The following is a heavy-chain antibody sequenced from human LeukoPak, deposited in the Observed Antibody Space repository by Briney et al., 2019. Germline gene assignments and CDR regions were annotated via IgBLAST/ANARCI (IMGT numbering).Heavy chain of an antibody. CDR2: MNPNSGNT. J-gene: IGHJ5*02. D-gene: IGHD6-13*01. CDR1: GGTFSSYA. V-gene: IGHV1-8*02. CDR3: ARGKQQLAYNWFDP. Sequence: SSVKVSCKASGGTFSSYAISWVRQAPGQGLEWMGWMNPNSGNTGYAQKFQGRVTMTRNTSISTAYMELSSLRSEDTAVYYCARGKQQLAYNWFDPWGQGTLVTVSS.